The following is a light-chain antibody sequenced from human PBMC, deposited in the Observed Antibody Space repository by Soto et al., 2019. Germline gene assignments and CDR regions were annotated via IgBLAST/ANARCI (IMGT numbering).Light chain of an antibody. J-gene: IGLJ3*02. Sequence: QSALTQPPSASGSPGQSVAISCTGTFNDVGGYNYVSWYQQHPGKAPKVIIFEVSNRPSGVSDRFSGSKSGNTASLTISGLQAEDEADYYCCSYTSSSTAVFGGGTKLTVL. CDR2: EVS. CDR1: FNDVGGYNY. CDR3: CSYTSSSTAV. V-gene: IGLV2-14*01.